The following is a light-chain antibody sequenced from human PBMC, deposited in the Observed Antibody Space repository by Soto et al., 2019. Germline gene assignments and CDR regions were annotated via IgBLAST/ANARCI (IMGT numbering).Light chain of an antibody. CDR1: QDISVY. Sequence: DIQMTQSTSSLSASVGDRVTITCRASQDISVYLAWYQQKPGKVPKLLIYSASTLQSGVPSRFSGSGSGTDFTLTISSLQPEDVATYYCQKFNTAPLTFGQGTRLAIK. V-gene: IGKV1-27*01. CDR3: QKFNTAPLT. J-gene: IGKJ5*01. CDR2: SAS.